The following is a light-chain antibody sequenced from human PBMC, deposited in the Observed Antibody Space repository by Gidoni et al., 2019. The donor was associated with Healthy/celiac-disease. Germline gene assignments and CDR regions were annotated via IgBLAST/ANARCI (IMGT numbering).Light chain of an antibody. CDR2: DVS. CDR1: SSDVGGYNY. Sequence: QSALTQPASVYGSPGQSITISCTGTSSDVGGYNYVSWYQQHTGKAPKLMIYDVSNRPSGVSNRFSGSKSGNTASLTISGLQAEDEADYYCSSYTSSSTLYVFGTGTKVTVL. V-gene: IGLV2-14*01. J-gene: IGLJ1*01. CDR3: SSYTSSSTLYV.